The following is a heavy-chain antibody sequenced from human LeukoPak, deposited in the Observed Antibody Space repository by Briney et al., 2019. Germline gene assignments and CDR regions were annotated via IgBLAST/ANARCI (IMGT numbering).Heavy chain of an antibody. CDR1: GFTFRSYS. CDR3: AVGTTNCYSCGWFDP. CDR2: ISTDSSYI. J-gene: IGHJ5*02. V-gene: IGHV3-21*01. Sequence: GGSLRLSCAASGFTFRSYSMNWVRQAPGEGLEWVSSISTDSSYIYYADSVKGRFTISRDNAKNSLYLQMSSLSAEDTAVYYCAVGTTNCYSCGWFDPWGQGTLVTVSS. D-gene: IGHD2-2*01.